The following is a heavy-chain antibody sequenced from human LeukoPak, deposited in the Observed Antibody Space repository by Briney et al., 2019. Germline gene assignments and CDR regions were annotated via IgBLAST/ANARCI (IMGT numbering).Heavy chain of an antibody. D-gene: IGHD4-17*01. J-gene: IGHJ4*02. Sequence: GGSLRLSCAASGFTLSRYSMNWVRQAAGEGLEWVSSISSMISYIFYGGSVEDRFTISRDNAKTSLYLQMNSLRAEDTAVYYCARDPYVDYGDYVGDYWGQGTLVTVSS. CDR2: ISSMISYI. CDR3: ARDPYVDYGDYVGDY. V-gene: IGHV3-21*01. CDR1: GFTLSRYS.